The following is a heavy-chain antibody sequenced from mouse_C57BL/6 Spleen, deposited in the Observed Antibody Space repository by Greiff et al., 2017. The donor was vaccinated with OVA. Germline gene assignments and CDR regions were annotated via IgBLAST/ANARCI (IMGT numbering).Heavy chain of an antibody. CDR2: IRLKSDNYAT. CDR1: GFTFSNYW. J-gene: IGHJ1*03. Sequence: EVHLVESGGGLVQPGGSMKLSCVASGFTFSNYWMNWVRQSPEKGLEWVAQIRLKSDNYATHYAVSVKGRFTISRDDSKSSVYLQMNNLRAEDTGIYYCTRNSWYFDVWGTGTTVTVSS. D-gene: IGHD2-1*01. V-gene: IGHV6-3*01. CDR3: TRNSWYFDV.